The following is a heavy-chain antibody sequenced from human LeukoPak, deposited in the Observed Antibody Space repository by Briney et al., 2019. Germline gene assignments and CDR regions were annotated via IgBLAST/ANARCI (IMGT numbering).Heavy chain of an antibody. CDR1: GYTLTELS. CDR2: FDPEDGET. D-gene: IGHD3-10*01. V-gene: IGHV1-24*01. CDR3: ATAPLYYYGSGNIDAFDI. Sequence: ASVKVSCKVSGYTLTELSMHWVRQAPGKGLEWMGGFDPEDGETIYAQKFQGRVTMTEDTSTDTAYMELSSLRSEDTAVYYCATAPLYYYGSGNIDAFDIWGQGTMVTVSS. J-gene: IGHJ3*02.